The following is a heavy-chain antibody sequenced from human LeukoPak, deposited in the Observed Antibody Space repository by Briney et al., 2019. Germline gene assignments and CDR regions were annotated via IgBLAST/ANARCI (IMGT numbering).Heavy chain of an antibody. CDR3: ARLLGDVTTLDY. D-gene: IGHD3-16*01. CDR2: IYYSGST. J-gene: IGHJ4*02. V-gene: IGHV4-31*03. CDR1: GGSISSGGYY. Sequence: SQTLSLTCTVSGGSISSGGYYWSWIRQHPGKGLEWIGYIYYSGSTYYNPSLKNRVTISVDTSKNQFSLKLSSVTAADTAVYYCARLLGDVTTLDYWGQGTQVTVSS.